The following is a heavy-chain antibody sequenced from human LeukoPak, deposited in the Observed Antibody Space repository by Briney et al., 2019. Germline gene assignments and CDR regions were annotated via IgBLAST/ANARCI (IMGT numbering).Heavy chain of an antibody. J-gene: IGHJ4*02. V-gene: IGHV4-39*01. CDR2: IYYSGST. Sequence: PSETLSITCTVSGGSISSSSYYWGWIRQPPGKGLEWIGSIYYSGSTYYNPSLKSRVTISVDTSKNQFSLKLSSVTAADTAVYYCVLAVAGPEFDYWGQGTLVTVSS. CDR1: GGSISSSSYY. D-gene: IGHD6-19*01. CDR3: VLAVAGPEFDY.